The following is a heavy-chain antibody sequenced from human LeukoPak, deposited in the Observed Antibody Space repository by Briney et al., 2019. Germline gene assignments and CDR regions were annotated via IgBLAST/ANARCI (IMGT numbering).Heavy chain of an antibody. CDR1: GGSINSYY. J-gene: IGHJ4*02. D-gene: IGHD3-22*01. Sequence: SETLSLTCTVSGGSINSYYWSWIRQPPGKGLEWIGYIYYSGSTNYNPSLKSRVTISVDTSKNQFSLKLSSVTAADTAVYYCARLQTYYYDSSGYSSYYFDYWGQGTLVTVSS. CDR3: ARLQTYYYDSSGYSSYYFDY. V-gene: IGHV4-59*01. CDR2: IYYSGST.